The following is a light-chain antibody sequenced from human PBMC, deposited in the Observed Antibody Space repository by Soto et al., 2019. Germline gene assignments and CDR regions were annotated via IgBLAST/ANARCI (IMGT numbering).Light chain of an antibody. CDR1: QSVSSNY. J-gene: IGKJ5*01. V-gene: IGKV3-20*01. CDR2: GAS. Sequence: EIVLTQSPGTLSLSPGERATLSCRASQSVSSNYLAWYQQKPGQAPRLLIYGASSRATGIPDRFSGSGSGTDFTLTISRLEPEDVSVSYCQQYGSSRTFGQGTRLEMK. CDR3: QQYGSSRT.